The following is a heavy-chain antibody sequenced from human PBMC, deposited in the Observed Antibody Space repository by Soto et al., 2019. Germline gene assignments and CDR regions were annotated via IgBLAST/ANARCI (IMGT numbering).Heavy chain of an antibody. J-gene: IGHJ4*02. Sequence: QEQLVESGGGVVLPGRSLRLSCAASGFTFNTFGMHWVRQAPGKVLEWVAVISYDGSDKYYSDSVRGRFTISRDNSMNTVYLQMNSLRTEDTAVYYCAKSPNFYGSSYPCYKYYLAYWGQGTLVTVSS. D-gene: IGHD2-2*01. CDR1: GFTFNTFG. CDR2: ISYDGSDK. V-gene: IGHV3-30*18. CDR3: AKSPNFYGSSYPCYKYYLAY.